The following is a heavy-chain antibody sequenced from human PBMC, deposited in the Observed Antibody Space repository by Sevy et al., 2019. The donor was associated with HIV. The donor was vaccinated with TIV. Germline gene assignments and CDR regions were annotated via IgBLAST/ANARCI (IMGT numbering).Heavy chain of an antibody. J-gene: IGHJ3*01. CDR2: ISGPGLST. Sequence: GGSLRLSCAASGFTFNTHAMTWVRQAPGKGLEWVSVISGPGLSTYYADSVKGRFTISRDNSKNTLYLQMNSLRADDTATYYCAKALNPALESMIEVVLRTLKRFDVWGQGTMVTVSS. CDR1: GFTFNTHA. V-gene: IGHV3-23*01. CDR3: AKALNPALESMIEVVLRTLKRFDV. D-gene: IGHD3-22*01.